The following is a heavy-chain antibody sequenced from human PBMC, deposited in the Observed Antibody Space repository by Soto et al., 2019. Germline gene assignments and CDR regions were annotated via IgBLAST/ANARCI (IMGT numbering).Heavy chain of an antibody. J-gene: IGHJ3*02. CDR3: ARDYGSDDYGDYGAFDI. CDR1: GGSLRSYY. Sequence: SETPSPTRTFSGGSLRSYYLSWDRPPPGEGLGWIGYIYYSGSTNYNPSLKSRVTISVDTSKNQFSLKLSSVTAADTAVYYCARDYGSDDYGDYGAFDIWGQGTMVTVSS. V-gene: IGHV4-59*01. CDR2: IYYSGST. D-gene: IGHD4-17*01.